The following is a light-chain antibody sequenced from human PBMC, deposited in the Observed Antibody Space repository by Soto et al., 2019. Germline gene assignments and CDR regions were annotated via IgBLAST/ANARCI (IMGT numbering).Light chain of an antibody. CDR1: RSNIGAGYD. V-gene: IGLV1-40*01. Sequence: QSVLTQPPSVSGAPGQRVTISCTGSRSNIGAGYDVHWYQQLPGTAPKLLIYGNSNRPSGVPDRFSGSKSGTSASLAITGLQAEDEADYYCQSYDSSLSGHNYVFGTGTKLTVL. J-gene: IGLJ1*01. CDR3: QSYDSSLSGHNYV. CDR2: GNS.